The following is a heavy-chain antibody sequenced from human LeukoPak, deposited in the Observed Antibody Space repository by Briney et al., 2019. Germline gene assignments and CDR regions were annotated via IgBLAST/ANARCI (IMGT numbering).Heavy chain of an antibody. CDR2: INHSGST. CDR3: ATADYYDSSGY. Sequence: SETLSLTCAVYGGSFSGYYWSWIRQPPGKGLEWIGEINHSGSTYYNPSLKSRVTISVDTSKNQFSLKLSSVTAADTAVYYCATADYYDSSGYWGQGTLVTVSS. J-gene: IGHJ4*02. CDR1: GGSFSGYY. D-gene: IGHD3-22*01. V-gene: IGHV4-34*01.